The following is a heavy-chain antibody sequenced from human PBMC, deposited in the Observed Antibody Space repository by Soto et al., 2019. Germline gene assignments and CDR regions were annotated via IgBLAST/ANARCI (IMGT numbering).Heavy chain of an antibody. CDR1: GFTFSSYA. CDR3: VKEWQWLVLEAFDI. D-gene: IGHD6-19*01. Sequence: GGSLRLSCAASGFTFSSYAMSWVRQAPGKGLEWVSSISGSGDTTKYADSVKGRITIFRDNSKNSLFLQMNSLRAEDTAVYYFVKEWQWLVLEAFDIRGQGTMDIGSS. CDR2: ISGSGDTT. V-gene: IGHV3-23*01. J-gene: IGHJ3*02.